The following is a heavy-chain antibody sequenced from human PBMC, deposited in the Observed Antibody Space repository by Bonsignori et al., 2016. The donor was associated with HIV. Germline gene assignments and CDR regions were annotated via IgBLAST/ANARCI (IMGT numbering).Heavy chain of an antibody. CDR3: ARDPARSSGYYL. Sequence: WIRQPPGKGLEWVANIKQDGSEKYYVDSVKGRFTISRDNAKNSLYLQMNSLRAEDTAVYYCARDPARSSGYYLWGQGTLVTVSS. D-gene: IGHD3-22*01. CDR2: IKQDGSEK. V-gene: IGHV3-7*03. J-gene: IGHJ4*02.